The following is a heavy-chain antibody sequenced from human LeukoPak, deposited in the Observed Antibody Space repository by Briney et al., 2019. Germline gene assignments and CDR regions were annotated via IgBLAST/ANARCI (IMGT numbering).Heavy chain of an antibody. J-gene: IGHJ4*02. Sequence: PSETLSLTCTVSGGSISSYYWSWIRQPPGKGLEWIGYVYYSGSTNYNPSLKSRVTISVDTSKNQFSLKLSSETAADTAVYYCARLVFSGYDNGRDYWGQGTLVTVSS. CDR1: GGSISSYY. CDR2: VYYSGST. D-gene: IGHD5-12*01. V-gene: IGHV4-59*08. CDR3: ARLVFSGYDNGRDY.